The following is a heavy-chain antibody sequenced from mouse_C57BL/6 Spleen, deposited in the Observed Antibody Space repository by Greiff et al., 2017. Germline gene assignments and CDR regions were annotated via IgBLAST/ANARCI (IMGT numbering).Heavy chain of an antibody. CDR2: ILPGSGST. CDR1: GYTFTGYW. CDR3: ARYDCAFDD. D-gene: IGHD2-4*01. Sequence: VQGVESGAELMKPGASVKLSCKATGYTFTGYWIEWVKQRPGHGLEWIGEILPGSGSTNYNEKFKGKATLTADTSSNTAYMQLSSLTTGDSAINYCARYDCAFDDWGKGTTLTVSS. V-gene: IGHV1-9*01. J-gene: IGHJ2*01.